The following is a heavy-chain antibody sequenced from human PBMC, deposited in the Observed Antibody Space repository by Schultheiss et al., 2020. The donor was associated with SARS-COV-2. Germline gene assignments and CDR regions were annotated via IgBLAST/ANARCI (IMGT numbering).Heavy chain of an antibody. Sequence: GESLKISCAASGFTVSSNYMSWVRQAPGKGLEWVSAISGSGGSTYYADSVKGRFTISRDNSKNTLYLQMNRLRAEDTAVYYCAKKDYDFWSGYIEWGQGTLVTVSS. CDR3: AKKDYDFWSGYIE. CDR1: GFTVSSNY. J-gene: IGHJ4*02. CDR2: ISGSGGST. V-gene: IGHV3-23*01. D-gene: IGHD3-3*01.